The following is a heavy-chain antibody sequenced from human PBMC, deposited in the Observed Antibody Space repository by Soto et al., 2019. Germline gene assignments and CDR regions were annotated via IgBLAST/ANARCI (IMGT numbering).Heavy chain of an antibody. V-gene: IGHV4-4*02. CDR3: ARGDDSSGYSHTFFDY. CDR1: GGSISSSNW. D-gene: IGHD3-22*01. Sequence: PSETLSLTCAVSGGSISSSNWWSWVRQPPGKGLEWIGEIYHSGSTNYNPSLKSRVTISVDKSKNQFSLKLSSVTAADTAVYYCARGDDSSGYSHTFFDYWGQGTLVTVSS. CDR2: IYHSGST. J-gene: IGHJ4*02.